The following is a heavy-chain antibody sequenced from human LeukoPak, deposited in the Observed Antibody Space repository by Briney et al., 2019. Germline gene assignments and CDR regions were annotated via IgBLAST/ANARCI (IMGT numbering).Heavy chain of an antibody. CDR3: AKDGDTANFDY. CDR2: ISYDGSNK. CDR1: GFTFSSYG. J-gene: IGHJ4*02. D-gene: IGHD3-3*01. Sequence: GRSLRLSCAASGFTFSSYGMHWVRQAPGKGLEWVAVISYDGSNKYYADSVKGRFTISRDNSKNTLYLRMNSLRAEDTAVYYCAKDGDTANFDYWGQGTLVTVSS. V-gene: IGHV3-30*18.